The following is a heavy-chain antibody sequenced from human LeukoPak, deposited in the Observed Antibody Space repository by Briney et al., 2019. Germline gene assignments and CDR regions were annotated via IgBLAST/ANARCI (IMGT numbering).Heavy chain of an antibody. V-gene: IGHV4-34*01. CDR1: GGSFSGYY. J-gene: IGHJ4*02. Sequence: NPSETLSLTCAVYGGSFSGYYWSWIRQPPGKGLEWIGEINHSGSTNYNPSLKSRVTISVDTSKNQFSLKLSSVTAADTAVYCCARDRFDWLPSLIDYWGQGTLVTVSS. D-gene: IGHD3-9*01. CDR2: INHSGST. CDR3: ARDRFDWLPSLIDY.